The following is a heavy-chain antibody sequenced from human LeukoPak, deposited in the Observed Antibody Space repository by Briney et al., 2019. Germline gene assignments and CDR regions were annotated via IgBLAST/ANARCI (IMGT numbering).Heavy chain of an antibody. Sequence: GASVKVSCKASGYTFTSYGISWVRQAPGQGLEWMGWISAYNGNTNYAQKLQGRVTMTTDTSTSTAYMELRSLRSDDTAVYYCARDPILPTRFGLDYWGQGTLVTVSS. V-gene: IGHV1-18*01. CDR2: ISAYNGNT. CDR3: ARDPILPTRFGLDY. J-gene: IGHJ4*02. D-gene: IGHD2/OR15-2a*01. CDR1: GYTFTSYG.